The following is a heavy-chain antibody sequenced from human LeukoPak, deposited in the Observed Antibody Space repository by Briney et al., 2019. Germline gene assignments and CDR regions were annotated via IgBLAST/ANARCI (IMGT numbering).Heavy chain of an antibody. V-gene: IGHV4-31*03. CDR1: GGSISSGGYY. Sequence: SETLSLTCTVSGGSISSGGYYWSWIRPHPGQGLVWIGYIYYSGSTYYNPSLKSRVTISVDTSKNQFSLKLSSVTAADTAVYYCARDRYTVVSWYFDLWGRGTLVTVSS. J-gene: IGHJ2*01. CDR3: ARDRYTVVSWYFDL. D-gene: IGHD4-23*01. CDR2: IYYSGST.